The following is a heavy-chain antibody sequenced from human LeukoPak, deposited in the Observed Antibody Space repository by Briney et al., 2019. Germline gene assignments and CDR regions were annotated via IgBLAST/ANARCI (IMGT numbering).Heavy chain of an antibody. CDR1: GFTFSSYG. CDR3: AKYGLAGSDRYHDASDI. D-gene: IGHD3-10*01. V-gene: IGHV3-23*01. Sequence: PGGSLRLSCAASGFTFSSYGMTWVRQAPGKGLEWVSAISVSGGSTHYADSVKGRSTISRDNSKNTLYLQMNSLRAEDTAVYYCAKYGLAGSDRYHDASDIWGQGTVVTVSS. CDR2: ISVSGGST. J-gene: IGHJ3*02.